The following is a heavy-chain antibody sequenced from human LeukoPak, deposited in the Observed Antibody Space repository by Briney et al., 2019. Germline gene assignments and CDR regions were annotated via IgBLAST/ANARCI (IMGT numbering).Heavy chain of an antibody. D-gene: IGHD3-16*01. CDR2: TRTKASNYAT. CDR3: TASGITSDAFDI. V-gene: IGHV3-73*01. CDR1: GFPFSTSI. Sequence: GGSLRLSCAVSGFPFSTSIIHWVRQASGKGLEWVGRTRTKASNYATTYAASVSGRFTISRDESKNTAYLEMNVLKIGDTAKYYCTASGITSDAFDIWGQGTMVTVSS. J-gene: IGHJ3*02.